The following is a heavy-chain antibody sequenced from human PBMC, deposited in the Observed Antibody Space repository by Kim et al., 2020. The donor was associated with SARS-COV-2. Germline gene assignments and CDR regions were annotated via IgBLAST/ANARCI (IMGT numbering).Heavy chain of an antibody. J-gene: IGHJ3*02. CDR1: GYTFTSYA. D-gene: IGHD6-6*01. CDR2: INTNTGNP. CDR3: ASYHSSSSSFDAFDI. Sequence: ASVKVSCKASGYTFTSYAMNWVRQAPGQGLEWMGWINTNTGNPTYAQGFTGRFVFSLDTSVSTAYLQISSLKAEDTAVYYCASYHSSSSSFDAFDIWGQGTMVTVSS. V-gene: IGHV7-4-1*02.